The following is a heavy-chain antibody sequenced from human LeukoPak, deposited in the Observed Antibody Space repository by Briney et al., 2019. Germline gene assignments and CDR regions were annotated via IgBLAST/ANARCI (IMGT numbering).Heavy chain of an antibody. J-gene: IGHJ4*02. V-gene: IGHV3-23*01. CDR1: GFTFSSYA. D-gene: IGHD5-12*01. CDR2: ISGSGGST. Sequence: GGSLRLSCAASGFTFSSYAMSWVRQAPGKGLEWVSAISGSGGSTYYADSVKGRFTISRDNSKNTLYPQMNSLRAEDTAVYYCARLDIVATIKYFDYWGQGTLVTVSS. CDR3: ARLDIVATIKYFDY.